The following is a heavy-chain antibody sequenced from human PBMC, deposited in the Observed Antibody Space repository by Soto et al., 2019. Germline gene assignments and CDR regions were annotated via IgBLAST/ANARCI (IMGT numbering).Heavy chain of an antibody. J-gene: IGHJ3*02. V-gene: IGHV4-59*08. CDR1: GGSISTYY. D-gene: IGHD3-10*01. CDR2: IHHSGNT. CDR3: ARRYGSAFDI. Sequence: PSETLSLTCTVSGGSISTYYWSWIRQPPGKALEWIGFIHHSGNTKYNPSLKSRVTTSVDTSKNQFSLRLSSVTAADTAVYYCARRYGSAFDIWGQGTMVTVSS.